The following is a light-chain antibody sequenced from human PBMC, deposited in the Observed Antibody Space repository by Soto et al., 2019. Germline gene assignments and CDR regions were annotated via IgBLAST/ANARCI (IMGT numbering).Light chain of an antibody. CDR3: MQGLKTPWT. CDR2: LGS. CDR1: QSLLHSNGYNY. J-gene: IGKJ1*01. Sequence: DIVMTQSPLSLPVTPGEPASISCRSSQSLLHSNGYNYADWYLQKPGQSPQLLIYLGSNRASGVPDRFSGSGSGTDFTLTISRLESADVGVYYCMQGLKTPWTFGQGTKVENK. V-gene: IGKV2-28*01.